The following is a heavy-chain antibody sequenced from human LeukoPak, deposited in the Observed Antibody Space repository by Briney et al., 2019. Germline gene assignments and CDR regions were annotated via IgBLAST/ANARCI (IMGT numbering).Heavy chain of an antibody. V-gene: IGHV3-30*02. CDR2: IRYDGSNK. CDR1: GFSVRTNY. J-gene: IGHJ4*02. Sequence: GGSLRLSCAASGFSVRTNYMSWVRQAPGKGLEWVAFIRYDGSNKYYADSVKGRFTISRDNSKNTLYLQMNSLRAEDTAVCYCAKDLWVVPAADFDYWGQGTLVTVSS. CDR3: AKDLWVVPAADFDY. D-gene: IGHD2-2*01.